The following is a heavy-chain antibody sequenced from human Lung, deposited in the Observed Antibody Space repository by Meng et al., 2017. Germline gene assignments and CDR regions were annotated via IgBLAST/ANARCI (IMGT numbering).Heavy chain of an antibody. Sequence: QELGPVMWQPSGPMSLTRPVSGGSIACSNWWSWFRQPPGKGLEGIGEIYHSGSTNYNPSLKSRVTISVDKSKNQFSLKLSSVTAADTAVYYCARRGLWLDPQNFDYWGQGTLVTVSS. J-gene: IGHJ4*02. D-gene: IGHD6-19*01. V-gene: IGHV4-4*02. CDR1: GGSIACSNW. CDR2: IYHSGST. CDR3: ARRGLWLDPQNFDY.